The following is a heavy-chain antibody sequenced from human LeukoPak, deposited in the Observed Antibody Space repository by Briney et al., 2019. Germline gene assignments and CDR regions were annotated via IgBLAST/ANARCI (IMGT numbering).Heavy chain of an antibody. CDR1: RFPFSLYG. CDR3: ASDSPYYGMDV. CDR2: INSDGSAT. J-gene: IGHJ6*02. Sequence: PGGSLRLSCAAWRFPFSLYGMHWVRQVPGKGLLWVSRINSDGSATIYADSVRGRFTISRDNAKNTLYLQMSGLRVDDTAVYHCASDSPYYGMDVWGQGTTVTVSS. V-gene: IGHV3-74*01.